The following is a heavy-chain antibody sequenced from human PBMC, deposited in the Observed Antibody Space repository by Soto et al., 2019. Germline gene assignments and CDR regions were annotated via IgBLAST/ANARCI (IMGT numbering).Heavy chain of an antibody. D-gene: IGHD1-26*01. CDR3: ARDGGIPMDV. V-gene: IGHV3-30-3*01. CDR2: ISYDGSNK. CDR1: GFTFSSYA. Sequence: GGALRLSCAASGFTFSSYAMHWVRQAPGKGLEWVAVISYDGSNKYYADSVKGRFTISRDNSKNTLYLQMNSLRAEDTAVYYCARDGGIPMDVWGQGTTITVSS. J-gene: IGHJ6*02.